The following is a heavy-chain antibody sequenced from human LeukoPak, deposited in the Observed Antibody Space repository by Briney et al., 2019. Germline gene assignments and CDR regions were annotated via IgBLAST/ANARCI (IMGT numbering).Heavy chain of an antibody. V-gene: IGHV1-46*01. J-gene: IGHJ4*02. Sequence: ASVKVSCKASGDTFPSYFMHWVRQAPGQGLGWMGIINPTGGSTTYAQKFQGRVTMTRDTSTSTVYMELSSLRSDDTAVYYCARTAARRFDYWGQGTLVTVSS. CDR3: ARTAARRFDY. D-gene: IGHD6-6*01. CDR2: INPTGGST. CDR1: GDTFPSYF.